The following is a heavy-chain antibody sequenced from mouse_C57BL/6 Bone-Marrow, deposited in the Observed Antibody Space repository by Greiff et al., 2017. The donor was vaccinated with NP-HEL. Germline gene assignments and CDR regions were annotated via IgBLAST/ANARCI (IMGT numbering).Heavy chain of an antibody. J-gene: IGHJ2*01. CDR2: INPNNGGT. CDR1: GYTFTSYW. D-gene: IGHD3-2*02. CDR3: ARDSGYAFDY. Sequence: QVQLQQPGTELVKPGASVKLSCKASGYTFTSYWMHWLKQRPGQGLEWIGNINPNNGGTNDNEKFKTKATLTAAKSSSTASMPLSSLTSEDSAVYYCARDSGYAFDYWGQGTTLTVSS. V-gene: IGHV1-53*01.